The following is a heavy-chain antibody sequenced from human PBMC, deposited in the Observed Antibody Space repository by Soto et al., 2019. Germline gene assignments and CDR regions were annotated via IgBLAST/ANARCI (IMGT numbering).Heavy chain of an antibody. V-gene: IGHV3-74*03. CDR3: AKDLSWGQCDY. CDR1: GFTFSSYW. Sequence: EVQLVESGGGLVQPGGSLRLSCAASGFTFSSYWMHWVRQDAGKGLLWVSSIKTDGTVTQYADSVKGRFTVSRDNAKKTLYLQMNSLRPADTAVYYCAKDLSWGQCDYWGQGALVTVSS. D-gene: IGHD3-16*01. CDR2: IKTDGTVT. J-gene: IGHJ4*02.